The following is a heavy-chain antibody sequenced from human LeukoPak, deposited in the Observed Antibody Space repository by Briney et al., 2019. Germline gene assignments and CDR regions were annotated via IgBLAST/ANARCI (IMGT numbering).Heavy chain of an antibody. CDR1: GYTFTSYY. CDR3: ARVDCSSTSCYTLWFDP. Sequence: GASVKVSCKASGYTFTSYYMHWVRQAPGQGLEWMGIINPSGGSTSYAQKFQGRVTMTRDTSTSTAYMELSSLRSEDTAVYYCARVDCSSTSCYTLWFDPWGQGTLVTVSS. V-gene: IGHV1-46*01. D-gene: IGHD2-2*02. CDR2: INPSGGST. J-gene: IGHJ5*02.